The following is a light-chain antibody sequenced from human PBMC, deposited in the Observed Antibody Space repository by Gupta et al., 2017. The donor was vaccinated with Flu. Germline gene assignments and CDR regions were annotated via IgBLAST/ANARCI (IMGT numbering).Light chain of an antibody. CDR3: AAWDGSLV. Sequence: QSVLTQTPSVSEAPRQRVTISCSGSSSNIGNNAVNWFQQLPVKAPKLLIHYDDLLPSGVSDPFSGSKSGTSASLTINGLQSEDAADYYCAAWDGSLVFGTGTKVTVL. CDR1: SSNIGNNA. CDR2: YDD. V-gene: IGLV1-36*01. J-gene: IGLJ1*01.